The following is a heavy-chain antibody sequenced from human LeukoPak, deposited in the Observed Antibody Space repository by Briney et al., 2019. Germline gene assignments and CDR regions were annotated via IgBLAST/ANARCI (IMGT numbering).Heavy chain of an antibody. CDR3: ARTLSGAGRGLFGY. Sequence: GGSLRLSCAASGPTFADYTMHWVRQAPGKGLEWVSLISRNGVATKYADSVRGRFTISRDNAKNSLYLQMNSLRAEDTAVYYCARTLSGAGRGLFGYWGQGTLVTVSS. CDR1: GPTFADYT. J-gene: IGHJ4*02. CDR2: ISRNGVAT. V-gene: IGHV3-43*01. D-gene: IGHD1-26*01.